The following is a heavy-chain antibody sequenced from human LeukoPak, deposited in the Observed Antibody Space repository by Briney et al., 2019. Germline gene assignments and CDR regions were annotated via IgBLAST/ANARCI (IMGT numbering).Heavy chain of an antibody. J-gene: IGHJ3*02. CDR1: GYTFTSYD. CDR3: AREAYYYDSSGYAFDI. D-gene: IGHD3-22*01. CDR2: ISAYNGNT. V-gene: IGHV1-18*01. Sequence: GASVKVSCKASGYTFTSYDINWVRQATGQGLEWMGWISAYNGNTNYAQKLQGRVTMTTDTSTSTAYMELRSLRSDDTAVYYCAREAYYYDSSGYAFDIWGQGTMVTVSS.